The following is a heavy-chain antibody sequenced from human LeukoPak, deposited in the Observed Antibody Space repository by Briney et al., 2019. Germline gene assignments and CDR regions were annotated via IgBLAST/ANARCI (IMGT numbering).Heavy chain of an antibody. CDR2: LNSDGSST. D-gene: IGHD3-16*01. V-gene: IGHV3-74*01. CDR1: GFTFSNYW. Sequence: GGSLRLSCAASGFTFSNYWMHWVRQAPGKGLVWVSRLNSDGSSTNYADSVKGRFTISRDKSKNTLYLQMNSLKPEDTAVYWCAKDLGRTYGFDYWGQGTLVTVSS. J-gene: IGHJ4*02. CDR3: AKDLGRTYGFDY.